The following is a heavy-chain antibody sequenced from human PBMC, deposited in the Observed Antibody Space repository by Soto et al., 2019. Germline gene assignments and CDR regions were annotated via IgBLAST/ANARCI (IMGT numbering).Heavy chain of an antibody. V-gene: IGHV3-23*01. J-gene: IGHJ4*02. CDR2: ISGSGGST. CDR1: GFTFSSYA. D-gene: IGHD1-26*01. Sequence: EVQLLESGGGLVQPGGSLRLSCVASGFTFSSYAMRWVRQAPVKGLEWVSAISGSGGSTYYADSVKGRFTISRDNSKNTLYLQMNSLRAEDTVVYYCARRGSGSYYDYWGQGTLVTVSS. CDR3: ARRGSGSYYDY.